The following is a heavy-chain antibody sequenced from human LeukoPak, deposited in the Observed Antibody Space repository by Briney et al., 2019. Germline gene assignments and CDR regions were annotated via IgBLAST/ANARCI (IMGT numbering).Heavy chain of an antibody. CDR2: ITLSGTT. CDR1: GFTFSSYT. J-gene: IGHJ3*02. D-gene: IGHD2/OR15-2a*01. V-gene: IGHV3-48*01. Sequence: PGGSLRLSCAASGFTFSSYTMNWVRQAPGKGLEWLSFITLSGTTFYADSVKGRFTISRDNAKNSLYLQMNSLRADDTALYYCVRDYLFAFDIWGQGTIVTVSS. CDR3: VRDYLFAFDI.